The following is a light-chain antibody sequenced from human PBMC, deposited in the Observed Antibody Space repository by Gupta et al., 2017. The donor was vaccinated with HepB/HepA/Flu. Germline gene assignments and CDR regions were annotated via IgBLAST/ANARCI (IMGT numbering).Light chain of an antibody. Sequence: QSALTPPPSASGSPGQSVTISCTGTSSDVGGYNYVSWYQQHPGKAPNLIIYEVNKRPSGVPDRFSGSKSGNTASLTVSGLLAEDEADYYCCSYGGSKFFGGGTKLTVL. J-gene: IGLJ2*01. CDR3: CSYGGSKF. CDR2: EVN. CDR1: SSDVGGYNY. V-gene: IGLV2-8*01.